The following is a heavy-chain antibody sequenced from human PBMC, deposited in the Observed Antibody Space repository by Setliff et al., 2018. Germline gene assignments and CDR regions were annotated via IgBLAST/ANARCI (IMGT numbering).Heavy chain of an antibody. CDR1: GGTFSSDA. Sequence: SVKVSCKASGGTFSSDAITWVRRAPGQGLEWMGGIIPILGTVNYAQKFQGRVTITADEPTSTAYMELSSLRSEDTAVYYCARSRLYGGWFDPWGQGTLVTVSS. D-gene: IGHD4-17*01. V-gene: IGHV1-69*13. J-gene: IGHJ5*02. CDR3: ARSRLYGGWFDP. CDR2: IIPILGTV.